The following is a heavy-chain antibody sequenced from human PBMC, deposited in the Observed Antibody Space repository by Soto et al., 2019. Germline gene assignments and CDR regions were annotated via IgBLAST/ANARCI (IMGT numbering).Heavy chain of an antibody. D-gene: IGHD3-10*01. CDR3: AILRSGNYYNY. CDR1: GFTFGDYA. Sequence: GGALRLSCRVSGFTFGDYAMSWFRQAPGKGLEWVANIKQDGSEKYYVDSVKGRFTISRENAMNSLYLQMNSLRAEDTAVYYCAILRSGNYYNYWGQGTLVTVSS. CDR2: IKQDGSEK. J-gene: IGHJ4*02. V-gene: IGHV3-7*01.